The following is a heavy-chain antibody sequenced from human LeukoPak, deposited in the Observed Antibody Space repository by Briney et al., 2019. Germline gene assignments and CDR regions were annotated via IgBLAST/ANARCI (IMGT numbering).Heavy chain of an antibody. J-gene: IGHJ6*04. Sequence: QPGGSLRLSCAASGFTFSSYAMHWVRQAPGKGLEWVAVISYDGSNKYYADSVKGRFTISRDNSKDTLYLQMNSLRAEDTAVYYCARDYPCSGGSCYSSYYYYGMDVWGKGTTVTVSS. V-gene: IGHV3-30*04. CDR3: ARDYPCSGGSCYSSYYYYGMDV. CDR2: ISYDGSNK. D-gene: IGHD2-15*01. CDR1: GFTFSSYA.